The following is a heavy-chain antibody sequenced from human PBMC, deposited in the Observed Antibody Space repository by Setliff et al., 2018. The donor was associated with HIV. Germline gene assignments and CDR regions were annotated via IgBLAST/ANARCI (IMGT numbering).Heavy chain of an antibody. Sequence: AASVKVSCKASGYTFSRYAMHWVRQAPGQRLEWMGWINAGNGNTKYSQKFQGRVSIARDTSASTAYMELSSLRSEDTAVYYCARRATAAEVFDYWGQGTLVTVSS. J-gene: IGHJ4*02. V-gene: IGHV1-3*01. CDR3: ARRATAAEVFDY. CDR2: INAGNGNT. D-gene: IGHD6-13*01. CDR1: GYTFSRYA.